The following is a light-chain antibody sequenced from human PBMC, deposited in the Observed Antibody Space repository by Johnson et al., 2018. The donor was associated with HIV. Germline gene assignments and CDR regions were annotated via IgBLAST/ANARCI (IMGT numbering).Light chain of an antibody. CDR1: SSNIGNNY. V-gene: IGLV1-51*02. J-gene: IGLJ1*01. CDR3: GTWDSSLSAGV. Sequence: QSVLTQPPSVSAAPGQKVTISCSGSSSNIGNNYVSWYQQLPGTVPKLHIYENNKRPSGIPDRFSGSTSGTSATLGITGLQTGDEADYYCGTWDSSLSAGVFGTGTKVTVL. CDR2: ENN.